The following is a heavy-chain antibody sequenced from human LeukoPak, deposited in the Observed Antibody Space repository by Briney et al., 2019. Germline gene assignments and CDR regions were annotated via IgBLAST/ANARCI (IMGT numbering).Heavy chain of an antibody. V-gene: IGHV4-59*01. J-gene: IGHJ2*01. CDR2: IHHSGRT. D-gene: IGHD6-13*01. CDR3: ARDYTMPGTDWYFDL. CDR1: GGSINTYY. Sequence: SETLSLTCTVSGGSINTYYWSWIRQPPGKGLEWIGYIHHSGRTNYNPSLKRRLTISVEKYKKKFSLQMKSMATAGAAVYFCARDYTMPGTDWYFDLWGPGTLVTVSS.